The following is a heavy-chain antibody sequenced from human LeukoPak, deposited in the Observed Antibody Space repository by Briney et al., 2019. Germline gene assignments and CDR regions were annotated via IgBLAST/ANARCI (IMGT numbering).Heavy chain of an antibody. CDR1: GFTFNNAW. CDR2: IKSKTDGGTT. V-gene: IGHV3-15*01. J-gene: IGHJ4*02. Sequence: PGGSLRLSCAASGFTFNNAWMSWVRQAPGKGLEWVGRIKSKTDGGTTDYAAPVKGRFTISRDDSKNTLYLQMNSLKTEDTAVYYCTTGGVIEYSGYDWPSDYWGQGTLVTVSS. D-gene: IGHD5-12*01. CDR3: TTGGVIEYSGYDWPSDY.